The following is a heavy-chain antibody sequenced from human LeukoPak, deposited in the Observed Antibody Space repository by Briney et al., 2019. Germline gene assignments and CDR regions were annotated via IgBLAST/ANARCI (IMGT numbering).Heavy chain of an antibody. D-gene: IGHD6-13*01. CDR2: ISSRGTTV. V-gene: IGHV3-48*03. J-gene: IGHJ4*02. CDR3: ARDRDSSGWSGFDY. Sequence: GGSLRLSCTASGFTFSNYEMNWVRQAPGKGLEWVSDISSRGTTVYYADSVKGRFTISRDNAKNSLYLQMNSLRAEDTAVYYCARDRDSSGWSGFDYWGQGTLVTVSS. CDR1: GFTFSNYE.